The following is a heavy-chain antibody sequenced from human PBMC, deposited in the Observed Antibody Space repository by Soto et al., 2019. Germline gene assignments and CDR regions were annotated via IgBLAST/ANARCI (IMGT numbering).Heavy chain of an antibody. Sequence: SATLSLTCAVYGGSFSGYYWSWIRQPPGKGLEWIGEINHSGSTNYNPSLKSRVTISVDTSKNQFSLKLSSVTAADTAVYYCARESLRFLEWLTYYGMDVWGQGTTVTVSS. D-gene: IGHD3-3*01. CDR2: INHSGST. CDR1: GGSFSGYY. J-gene: IGHJ6*02. V-gene: IGHV4-34*01. CDR3: ARESLRFLEWLTYYGMDV.